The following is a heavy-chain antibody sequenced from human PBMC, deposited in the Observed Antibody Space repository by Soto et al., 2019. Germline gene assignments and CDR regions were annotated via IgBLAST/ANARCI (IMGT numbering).Heavy chain of an antibody. J-gene: IGHJ4*02. V-gene: IGHV4-30-2*01. CDR3: AGGPGVARNY. D-gene: IGHD5-12*01. CDR2: IYHSGST. Sequence: QLQLHESGSGLVKPSQTLSLTCAVSGGSISSGGYSWSWIRQPPGKGLEWIGNIYHSGSTYYNPSLKSRVTISVDRSKNQFSLKLSSVTAADTAVYYCAGGPGVARNYWGQGTLVTVSS. CDR1: GGSISSGGYS.